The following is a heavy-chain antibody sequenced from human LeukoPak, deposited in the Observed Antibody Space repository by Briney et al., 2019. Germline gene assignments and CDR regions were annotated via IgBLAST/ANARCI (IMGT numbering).Heavy chain of an antibody. CDR1: GFTFSSYG. J-gene: IGHJ3*02. V-gene: IGHV3-33*01. Sequence: PGRSLRLSCAASGFTFSSYGMHWVRQAPGKGLEWVAVIWYDGSNKYYADSVKGRFTVSRDNSKNTMDLQMNSLRAEDTAVYYCAREQYGSDDALDIWGQGTMVTVFS. CDR3: AREQYGSDDALDI. D-gene: IGHD4-17*01. CDR2: IWYDGSNK.